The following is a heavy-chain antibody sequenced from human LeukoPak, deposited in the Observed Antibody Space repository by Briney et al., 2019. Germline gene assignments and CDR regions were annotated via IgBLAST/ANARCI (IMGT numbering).Heavy chain of an antibody. CDR1: GFTFSSYW. V-gene: IGHV3-7*01. Sequence: LPGGSLRLSCAASGFTFSSYWMSWVRQAPGKGLEWVANIKQDGSEKYYVDSVKGRFTISRDNAKNSLYLQMNSLGAEDTAVYYCARDLADYYDSSGYFYWGQGTLVTVSS. CDR3: ARDLADYYDSSGYFY. D-gene: IGHD3-22*01. CDR2: IKQDGSEK. J-gene: IGHJ4*02.